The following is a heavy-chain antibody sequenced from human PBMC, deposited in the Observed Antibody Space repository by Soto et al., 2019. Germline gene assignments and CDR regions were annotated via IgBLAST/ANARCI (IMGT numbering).Heavy chain of an antibody. CDR2: IYYSGST. D-gene: IGHD3-16*01. CDR1: GGSISSYY. CDR3: AGGGAYYYYGMDV. V-gene: IGHV4-59*01. Sequence: PSETLSLTCTVSGGSISSYYWSWIRQPPGKGLEWIGYIYYSGSTNYNPSLKSRVTISVDTSKNQFSLKLSSVTAADTAVYYCAGGGAYYYYGMDVWGQGPTVTVSS. J-gene: IGHJ6*02.